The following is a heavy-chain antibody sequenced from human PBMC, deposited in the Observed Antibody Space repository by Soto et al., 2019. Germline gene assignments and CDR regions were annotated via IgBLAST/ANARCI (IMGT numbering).Heavy chain of an antibody. CDR1: GFTFSSFH. J-gene: IGHJ6*03. D-gene: IGHD3-3*01. CDR2: ISRNGNYI. V-gene: IGHV3-21*01. CDR3: ARVFGVSSRPRGYYYYYMDV. Sequence: EVQLVESGGGLVKPGGSLRLSCVASGFTFSSFHMNWVRQAPGEGLEWVSSISRNGNYIYYADSVKGRFTISRDNAENSLYLQMNSLRAEDTAVYYCARVFGVSSRPRGYYYYYMDVWGKETTVTVSS.